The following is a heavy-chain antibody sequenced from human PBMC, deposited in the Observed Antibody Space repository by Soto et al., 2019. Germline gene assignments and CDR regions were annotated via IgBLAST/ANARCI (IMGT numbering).Heavy chain of an antibody. V-gene: IGHV1-2*02. CDR2: INPNSGGT. J-gene: IGHJ6*02. Sequence: GASVKVSCKASGYTFTGYYVHWVRQAPGEGPEWMGWINPNSGGTNYAQKFQGRVTMTRDTSISTAYMELSRLRSDDTAVYYCARGLYGDPYYYYGMDVWGQGTTVTVSS. CDR3: ARGLYGDPYYYYGMDV. CDR1: GYTFTGYY. D-gene: IGHD4-17*01.